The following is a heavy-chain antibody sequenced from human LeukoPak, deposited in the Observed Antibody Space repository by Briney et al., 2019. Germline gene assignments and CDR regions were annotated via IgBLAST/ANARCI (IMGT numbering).Heavy chain of an antibody. CDR3: ARHGSDWSFDY. CDR1: GGSIITYY. V-gene: IGHV4-59*08. CDR2: ISYTGSP. D-gene: IGHD6-19*01. Sequence: PSETLSLTCTVSGGSIITYYWSWIRQPPGKGLEWIGYISYTGSPNYNPSLKSRLTISIDTSRNQFSLQVSSVTAADTAVYYCARHGSDWSFDYWGQGTLVTVSS. J-gene: IGHJ4*02.